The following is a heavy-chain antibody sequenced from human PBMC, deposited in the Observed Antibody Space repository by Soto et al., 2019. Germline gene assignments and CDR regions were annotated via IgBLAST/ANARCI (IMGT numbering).Heavy chain of an antibody. CDR1: GYTFTGYY. CDR2: INPNSGGT. V-gene: IGHV1-2*04. CDR3: ARECQDYYDSSGYPQYYFDY. J-gene: IGHJ4*02. D-gene: IGHD3-22*01. Sequence: ASVKVSCKASGYTFTGYYMHWVRQAPGQGLEWMGWINPNSGGTNYAQKFQGWVTMTRDTSISTAYMELSRLRSDDTAVYYCARECQDYYDSSGYPQYYFDYWGQGTLVTVSS.